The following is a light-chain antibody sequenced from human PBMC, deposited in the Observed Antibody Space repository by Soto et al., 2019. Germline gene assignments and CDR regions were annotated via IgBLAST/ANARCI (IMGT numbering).Light chain of an antibody. J-gene: IGKJ1*01. CDR2: WAS. CDR1: QTILHTSNNKNY. CDR3: QQYFSSWT. V-gene: IGKV4-1*01. Sequence: RVPVSCKSRQTILHTSNNKNYLAWYQQKPGQPPKLLISWASARESGVPDRFSGSGSGTDFTLAISSLQAEDVAVYYCQQYFSSWTFGQGTKVEIK.